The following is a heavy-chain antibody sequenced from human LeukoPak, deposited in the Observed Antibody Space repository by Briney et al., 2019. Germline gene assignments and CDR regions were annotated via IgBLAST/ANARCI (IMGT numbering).Heavy chain of an antibody. V-gene: IGHV5-51*01. CDR1: GYSFTSYW. D-gene: IGHD2-2*01. J-gene: IGHJ4*02. CDR2: IYPGDSDT. Sequence: GESLKISCKGSGYSFTSYWIGWVRQMPGKGLEWMGIIYPGDSDTRYSPSFQGQVTISADKSISTAYLQWSSLKASDTAVYYCARIVVVPAATFDYWGQGTLVTVSS. CDR3: ARIVVVPAATFDY.